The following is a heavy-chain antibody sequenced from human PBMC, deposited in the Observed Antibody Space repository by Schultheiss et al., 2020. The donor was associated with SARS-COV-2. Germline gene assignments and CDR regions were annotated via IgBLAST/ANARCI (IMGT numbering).Heavy chain of an antibody. Sequence: GGSLRLSCAPSGFTFSSFGMHWARQAPGKGLEWVAVISYDGSNKYYADSVKGRFTISRDNSKNTLYLQMSSLRAEDTAVYYCARGHYFALSIDYWGQGTLVTVSS. CDR2: ISYDGSNK. D-gene: IGHD2/OR15-2a*01. CDR3: ARGHYFALSIDY. J-gene: IGHJ4*02. CDR1: GFTFSSFG. V-gene: IGHV3-30*19.